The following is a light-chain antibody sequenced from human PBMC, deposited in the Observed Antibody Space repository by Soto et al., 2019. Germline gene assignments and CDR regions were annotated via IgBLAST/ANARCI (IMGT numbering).Light chain of an antibody. CDR3: QKYGSSPGLS. J-gene: IGKJ4*01. Sequence: EIVLTQSPGTLSLSPGERATLSCRASQSVSSSYLAWYQQKPGQAPRLLIYGASSRATGIPDRFSGSGSGTDFTLTISRLEPEDFAMYYCQKYGSSPGLSFGGGTKVEIK. V-gene: IGKV3-20*01. CDR2: GAS. CDR1: QSVSSSY.